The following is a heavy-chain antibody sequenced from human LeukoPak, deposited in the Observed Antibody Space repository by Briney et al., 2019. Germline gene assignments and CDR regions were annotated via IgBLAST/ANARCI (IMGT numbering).Heavy chain of an antibody. CDR1: GGSISSYY. Sequence: KSSETLSLTCTVSGGSISSYYWSWIRQPPGKGLEWIGYIYYSGSTNYNPSLKSRVTISVDTSKNQFSLKLSSVTAADTAVYYCARLPRSGAFDYWGQGTLVTVSS. D-gene: IGHD3-3*01. CDR3: ARLPRSGAFDY. V-gene: IGHV4-59*12. CDR2: IYYSGST. J-gene: IGHJ4*02.